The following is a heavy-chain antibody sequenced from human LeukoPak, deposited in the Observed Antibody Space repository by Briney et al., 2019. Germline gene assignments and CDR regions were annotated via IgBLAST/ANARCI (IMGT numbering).Heavy chain of an antibody. D-gene: IGHD3-22*01. Sequence: GASVKVSCKASGYTFTGYYMHWVRQAPGQGLEWMGWISAYNGNTNYAQKLQGRVTMTTDTSTSTAYMELRSLRSDDTAVYYCARVYYDSSGYGGIDYWGQGTLVTVSS. J-gene: IGHJ4*02. CDR1: GYTFTGYY. CDR3: ARVYYDSSGYGGIDY. CDR2: ISAYNGNT. V-gene: IGHV1-18*04.